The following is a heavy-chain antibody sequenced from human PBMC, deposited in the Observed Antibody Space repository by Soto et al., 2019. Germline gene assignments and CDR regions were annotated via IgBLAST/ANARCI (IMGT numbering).Heavy chain of an antibody. J-gene: IGHJ4*02. CDR3: ARGWSGWRVWLDY. Sequence: SETLSLPCAVYGGFLRGYYWRWGRPPPGKGLEWIGEINHSGSTNYNPSLKSRVTISVDTSKNQFSLKLSSVTAADTAVYYCARGWSGWRVWLDYWGQGTLVTVSS. D-gene: IGHD6-19*01. V-gene: IGHV4-34*01. CDR1: GGFLRGYY. CDR2: INHSGST.